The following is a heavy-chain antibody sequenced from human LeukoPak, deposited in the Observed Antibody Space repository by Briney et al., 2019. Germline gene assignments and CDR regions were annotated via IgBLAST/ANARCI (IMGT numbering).Heavy chain of an antibody. CDR3: ARGRPADYFDY. CDR2: IYSGGST. D-gene: IGHD6-6*01. V-gene: IGHV3-53*01. CDR1: GFTVSSNY. J-gene: IGHJ4*02. Sequence: GGSLRLSCAASGFTVSSNYMSWVRQAPGKGLEWVSVIYSGGSTYYADSVKGRFTISRDNSKNTLCLQMNGLRAEDTAVYYCARGRPADYFDYWGQGTLVTVSS.